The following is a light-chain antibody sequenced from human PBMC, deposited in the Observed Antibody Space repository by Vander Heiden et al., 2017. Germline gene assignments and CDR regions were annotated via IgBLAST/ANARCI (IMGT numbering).Light chain of an antibody. J-gene: IGLJ1*01. Sequence: QSALTHPASVSGSPGQSITISCTGTSSDVGGYNYVSWYQQHPGKAPKLMIYEVSNRPSGVSNRFSGSKSGNTASLTISGLQAEDEADYYCSSYTSSSTLHYVFGTGTKVTVL. CDR3: SSYTSSSTLHYV. CDR2: EVS. CDR1: SSDVGGYNY. V-gene: IGLV2-14*01.